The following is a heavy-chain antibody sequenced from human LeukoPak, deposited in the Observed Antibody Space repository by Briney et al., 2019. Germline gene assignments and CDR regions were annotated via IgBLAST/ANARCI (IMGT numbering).Heavy chain of an antibody. CDR3: ARPRRGSGWYELDS. CDR1: GGSISSYY. D-gene: IGHD6-19*01. J-gene: IGHJ4*02. CDR2: IYYSGTT. Sequence: PQTLSLTSTVSGGSISSYYWSWIRQPPGEGLEWIGYIYYSGTTNYNPSLNSRVTISVDTSKNQFSLKLSSVTAGDGAVYYCARPRRGSGWYELDSWGQGTLVTGSS. V-gene: IGHV4-59*08.